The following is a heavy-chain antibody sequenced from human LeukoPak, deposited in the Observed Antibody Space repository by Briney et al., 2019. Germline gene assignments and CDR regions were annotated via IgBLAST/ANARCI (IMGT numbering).Heavy chain of an antibody. V-gene: IGHV3-30*18. CDR3: AKGQDIVVVPAAMLTNWFDP. J-gene: IGHJ5*02. CDR1: GFTFSSYG. Sequence: GGSLRLSCAASGFTFSSYGMHWVRQAPGKGLEWVAVISYDGSNKYYADSVKGRFTISRDNSKNTLYLQMNSLRAEDTAVYYCAKGQDIVVVPAAMLTNWFDPWGQGTLVTVSS. D-gene: IGHD2-2*01. CDR2: ISYDGSNK.